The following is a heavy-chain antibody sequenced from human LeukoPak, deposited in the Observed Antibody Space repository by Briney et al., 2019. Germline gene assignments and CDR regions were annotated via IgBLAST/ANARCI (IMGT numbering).Heavy chain of an antibody. J-gene: IGHJ4*02. CDR1: GGSISSSSYY. CDR2: IYYSGST. CDR3: ARDGDFWSGYPYYFDY. Sequence: PSETLSLTCTVSGGSISSSSYYWGWIRQPPGKGLEWIGSIYYSGSTYYNPSLKSRVTISVDTSKNQFSLKLSSVTAADTAVYYCARDGDFWSGYPYYFDYWGQGTLVTVSS. V-gene: IGHV4-39*02. D-gene: IGHD3-3*01.